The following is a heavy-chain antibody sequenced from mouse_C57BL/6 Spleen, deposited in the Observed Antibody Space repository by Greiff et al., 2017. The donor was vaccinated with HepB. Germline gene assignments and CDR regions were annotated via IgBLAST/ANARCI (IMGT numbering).Heavy chain of an antibody. V-gene: IGHV5-17*01. Sequence: EVQLQESGGGLVKPGGSLKLSCAASGFTFSDYGMHWVRQAPEKGLEWVAYISSGSSTIYYADTVKGRFTISRDNAKNTRFLQMTSLRSEDPAMYYCASGPHYGSSPYYAMDYWGQGTSVTVSS. D-gene: IGHD1-1*01. J-gene: IGHJ4*01. CDR3: ASGPHYGSSPYYAMDY. CDR2: ISSGSSTI. CDR1: GFTFSDYG.